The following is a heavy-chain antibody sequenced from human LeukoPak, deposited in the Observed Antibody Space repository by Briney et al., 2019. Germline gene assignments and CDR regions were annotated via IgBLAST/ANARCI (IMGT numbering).Heavy chain of an antibody. Sequence: ASVKVSCKASGYTFTRYGINWVRQAPGQGLEWMGWISVYNGNTNYAQKVQGRVTMTTDTSTSTAYMELRSLRSDDTAVYFCARARPDYLEYYFDFWGQGALVTVSS. CDR1: GYTFTRYG. D-gene: IGHD3-16*01. V-gene: IGHV1-18*01. CDR2: ISVYNGNT. CDR3: ARARPDYLEYYFDF. J-gene: IGHJ4*02.